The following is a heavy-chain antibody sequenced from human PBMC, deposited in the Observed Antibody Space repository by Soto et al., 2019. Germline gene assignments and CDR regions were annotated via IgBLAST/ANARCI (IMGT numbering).Heavy chain of an antibody. J-gene: IGHJ3*02. CDR2: MFYSGSST. V-gene: IGHV4-59*08. CDR1: GGFISNGE. Sequence: PSETLCLTWSVSGGFISNGEWSGIRQPPGKGLEWIGYMFYSGSSTNYNPSLKSRVTISVDTSKNQFSLKLSSVTATDTAVYYCARLGFCSSTDCYVXAFDIWGQGTMVT. D-gene: IGHD2-2*01. CDR3: ARLGFCSSTDCYVXAFDI.